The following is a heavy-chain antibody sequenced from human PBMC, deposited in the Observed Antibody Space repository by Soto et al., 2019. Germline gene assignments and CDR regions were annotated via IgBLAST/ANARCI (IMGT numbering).Heavy chain of an antibody. Sequence: EVQLVESGGGLVRPGGSLRLSCAASGFTFSYYWMHWVRQAPGKGLVWVSRIHSDGSSTTYADFVKGRFIISRDNARNTGDLQMNSVRAGDTDVYYCARGDRGAFDLWGQGAVVTVSS. CDR2: IHSDGSST. V-gene: IGHV3-74*01. J-gene: IGHJ3*01. D-gene: IGHD1-26*01. CDR3: ARGDRGAFDL. CDR1: GFTFSYYW.